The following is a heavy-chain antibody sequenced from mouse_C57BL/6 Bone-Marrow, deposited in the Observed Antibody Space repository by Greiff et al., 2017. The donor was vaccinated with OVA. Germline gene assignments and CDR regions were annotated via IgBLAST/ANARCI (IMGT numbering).Heavy chain of an antibody. J-gene: IGHJ2*01. CDR3: ARFYYGYDGLDY. CDR1: GFNIKDDY. Sequence: VQLQQSGAELVRPGASVKLSCTASGFNIKDDYMHWVKQRPEQGLEWIGWIDPENGDTEYASKFQGKATITADTSSNTAYLQLSSLTSEDTAVYYCARFYYGYDGLDYWGQGTTLTVSS. D-gene: IGHD2-2*01. CDR2: IDPENGDT. V-gene: IGHV14-4*01.